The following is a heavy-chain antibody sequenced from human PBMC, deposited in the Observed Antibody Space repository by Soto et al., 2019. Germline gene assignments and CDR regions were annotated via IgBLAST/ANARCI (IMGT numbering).Heavy chain of an antibody. J-gene: IGHJ4*02. D-gene: IGHD6-6*01. Sequence: QITLKESGPTLVTPTQTLTLTCTFSGFSLSTSEVGVGWIRQPPGKALEWLALIYWDDDKRYNPSLKSRVTITKDTSKYEVVLTMTKMHPVDTATYYCAVRQYSRSSNFDYWGQGILVTVSS. V-gene: IGHV2-5*02. CDR2: IYWDDDK. CDR1: GFSLSTSEVG. CDR3: AVRQYSRSSNFDY.